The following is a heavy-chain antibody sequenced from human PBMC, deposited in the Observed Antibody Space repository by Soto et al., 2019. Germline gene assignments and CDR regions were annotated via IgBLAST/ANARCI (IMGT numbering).Heavy chain of an antibody. CDR2: IWYDGSNK. CDR1: GFTFSSYG. Sequence: QVQLVESGGGVVQPGRSLRLSCAASGFTFSSYGMHWVRQAPGKGLEWVAVIWYDGSNKYYADSVKGRFTISRDNSKNPLYLQMNSLRAEDTAVYYGARTLLAYSSSWHFDYWGQGTLVTVSS. CDR3: ARTLLAYSSSWHFDY. J-gene: IGHJ4*02. D-gene: IGHD6-13*01. V-gene: IGHV3-33*01.